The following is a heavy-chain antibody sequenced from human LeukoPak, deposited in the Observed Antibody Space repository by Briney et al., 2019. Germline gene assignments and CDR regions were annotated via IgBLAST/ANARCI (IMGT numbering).Heavy chain of an antibody. Sequence: GGSLRLSCAASGFTFSAYGIHWVRQAAGKGLEWVAFIQFDGNNKYYVDSVKGRFTISRDNSKDTLFLQMNSLRDEDAAVYYCAKDRPHGLDYWGQGTLVTVSS. CDR3: AKDRPHGLDY. CDR2: IQFDGNNK. J-gene: IGHJ4*02. D-gene: IGHD5-24*01. V-gene: IGHV3-30*02. CDR1: GFTFSAYG.